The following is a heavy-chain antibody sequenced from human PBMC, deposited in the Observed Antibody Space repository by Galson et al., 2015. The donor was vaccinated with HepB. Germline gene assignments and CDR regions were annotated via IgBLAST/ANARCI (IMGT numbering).Heavy chain of an antibody. CDR1: GYSFTSYW. D-gene: IGHD3-22*01. Sequence: QSGAEVKELGESLKISCKGSGYSFTSYWIGWVRQMPGKGLEWMGIIYPGDSDTRYSPSFQGQVTISADKSISTAYLQWSSLKASDTAMHYCARLGVTEETYWYFDLWGRGTLVTVSS. J-gene: IGHJ2*01. V-gene: IGHV5-51*03. CDR2: IYPGDSDT. CDR3: ARLGVTEETYWYFDL.